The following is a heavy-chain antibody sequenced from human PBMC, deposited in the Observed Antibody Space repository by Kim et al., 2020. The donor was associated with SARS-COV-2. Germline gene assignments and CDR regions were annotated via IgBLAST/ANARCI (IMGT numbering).Heavy chain of an antibody. CDR1: GFTFSSYG. CDR3: ARDYGITGTTGFDY. Sequence: GGSLRLSCAASGFTFSSYGMHWVRQAPGKGLEWVAVMWYDGSDQYYADSVKGRFTISRDNSKNTLYLRMNSLRAEDTAVYYCARDYGITGTTGFDYWGQGTLVTVSS. CDR2: MWYDGSDQ. D-gene: IGHD1-7*01. V-gene: IGHV3-33*01. J-gene: IGHJ4*02.